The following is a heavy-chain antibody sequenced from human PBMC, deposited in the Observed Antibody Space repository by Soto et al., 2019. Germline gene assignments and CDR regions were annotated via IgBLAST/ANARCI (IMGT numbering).Heavy chain of an antibody. CDR3: ARAVPTVTLDYYYYYGMDV. CDR1: GGSFSGYY. D-gene: IGHD4-4*01. Sequence: PSETLSLTCAVYGGSFSGYYWSWIRQPPGKGLVWIGEINHSGSTNYNPSLKSRVAISVDTSKNQFSLKLSSVTAADTAVYYCARAVPTVTLDYYYYYGMDVWGQGTTVTVSS. V-gene: IGHV4-34*01. J-gene: IGHJ6*02. CDR2: INHSGST.